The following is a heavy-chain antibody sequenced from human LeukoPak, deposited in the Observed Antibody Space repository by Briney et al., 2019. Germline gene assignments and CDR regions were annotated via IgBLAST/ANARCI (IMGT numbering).Heavy chain of an antibody. D-gene: IGHD6-13*01. CDR2: IYYSGST. CDR3: ARERTLGGEAGSSWYFDY. CDR1: GGSISSHY. J-gene: IGHJ4*02. Sequence: TSETLSLTCTVSGGSISSHYWSWIRQPPGKGLEWLGYIYYSGSTNYNPSLKSRVTISVDTSKNQFSLKLSSVTAADTAVYYCARERTLGGEAGSSWYFDYWGQGTLVTVSS. V-gene: IGHV4-59*11.